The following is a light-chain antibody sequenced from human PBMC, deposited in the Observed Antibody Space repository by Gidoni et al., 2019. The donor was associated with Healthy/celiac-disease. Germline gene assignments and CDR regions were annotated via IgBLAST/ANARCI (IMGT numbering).Light chain of an antibody. Sequence: EIVMTPSPATLSVSQGERATLSCRASQSVSSNLAWYQQKPGQAPRLLIYGASTRATGIPARFSGSGSGTEFTLTISILQSEDFAVYYCQQYNNWPPLLTFGGGTKVEIK. CDR2: GAS. V-gene: IGKV3-15*01. CDR3: QQYNNWPPLLT. CDR1: QSVSSN. J-gene: IGKJ4*01.